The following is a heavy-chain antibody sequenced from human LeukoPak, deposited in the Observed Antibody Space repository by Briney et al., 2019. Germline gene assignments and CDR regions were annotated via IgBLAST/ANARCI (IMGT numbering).Heavy chain of an antibody. J-gene: IGHJ3*02. CDR3: ARDLDYGDDAFDI. CDR1: GFTVSSNY. V-gene: IGHV3-53*01. CDR2: IYSGGIT. D-gene: IGHD4/OR15-4a*01. Sequence: GGSLRLSCAASGFTVSSNYMSWFRQPPGKGLEWVSVIYSGGITYYADSVKGRFTISRDNSKNTLYLQMNSLRAEDTAVYYCARDLDYGDDAFDIWGQGTMVTVSS.